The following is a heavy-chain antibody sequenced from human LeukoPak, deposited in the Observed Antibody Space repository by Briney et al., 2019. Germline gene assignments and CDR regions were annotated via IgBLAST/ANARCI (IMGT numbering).Heavy chain of an antibody. CDR1: AFTFSSYS. CDR3: ARDRGSNNYFDH. V-gene: IGHV3-21*04. J-gene: IGHJ4*02. D-gene: IGHD2-2*01. CDR2: ISSSGSYI. Sequence: PGGSLRLSCAASAFTFSSYSMNWVRQAPGKGLEWVSSISSSGSYIYYADSVKGRFTISRDNANSSLFLQMNSLRAEDRALYFCARDRGSNNYFDHWGQGTLVTVSS.